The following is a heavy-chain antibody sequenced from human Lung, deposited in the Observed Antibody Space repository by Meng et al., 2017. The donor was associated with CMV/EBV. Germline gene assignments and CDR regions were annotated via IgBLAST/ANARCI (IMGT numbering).Heavy chain of an antibody. V-gene: IGHV4-30-4*08. CDR3: ARALDTAMVTFDY. D-gene: IGHD5-18*01. CDR1: GGSISSGDYY. CDR2: IYYSGST. Sequence: QVQLQYPGPGLLKPSQTRSLTCTVSGGSISSGDYYWSWIRQPPGKGLEWIGYIYYSGSTYYNPSLKSRVTISVDTSKNQFSLKLSSVTAADTAVYYCARALDTAMVTFDYWGQGTLVTVSS. J-gene: IGHJ4*02.